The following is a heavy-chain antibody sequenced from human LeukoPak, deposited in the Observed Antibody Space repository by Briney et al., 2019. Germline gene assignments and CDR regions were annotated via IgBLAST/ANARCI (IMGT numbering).Heavy chain of an antibody. CDR1: GGSISSGDYY. Sequence: SQTLSLTCTVSGGSISSGDYYWSWIRQPPGKGLEWIGYIDYSGSTNYNPSLKSRVTISVDTSKNQFSLKLSSVTAADTAVYYCARHYYDSSGYYVDYWGQGTLVTVSS. CDR3: ARHYYDSSGYYVDY. CDR2: IDYSGST. D-gene: IGHD3-22*01. V-gene: IGHV4-30-4*08. J-gene: IGHJ4*02.